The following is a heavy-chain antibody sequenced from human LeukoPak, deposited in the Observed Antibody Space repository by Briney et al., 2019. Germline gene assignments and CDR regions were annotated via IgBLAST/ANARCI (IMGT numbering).Heavy chain of an antibody. CDR1: GFTFSSYS. J-gene: IGHJ4*02. CDR2: ISSSSSYI. D-gene: IGHD6-19*01. V-gene: IGHV3-21*01. CDR3: ARGRHSSGWGGFDY. Sequence: GGSLRLSCAASGFTFSSYSMNWVRQAPGKGLEWVSSISSSSSYIYYADSVKGRFTISRDNAKNSLYLQMNSLRAEDTAVYYCARGRHSSGWGGFDYWGQGTLVTVSS.